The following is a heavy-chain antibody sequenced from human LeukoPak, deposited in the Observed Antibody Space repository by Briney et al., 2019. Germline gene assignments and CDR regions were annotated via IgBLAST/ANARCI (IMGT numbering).Heavy chain of an antibody. J-gene: IGHJ6*02. V-gene: IGHV3-21*01. CDR3: ARDLDANIVVVPAATRNNNYYYGMDV. CDR2: ISSSSSYI. CDR1: GFTFSSYS. D-gene: IGHD2-2*01. Sequence: GGSLRLSCAASGFTFSSYSMHWVRQAPGKGLEWVSSISSSSSYIYYADSVKGRFTISRDNAKNSLYLQMNSLRAEDTAVYYRARDLDANIVVVPAATRNNNYYYGMDVWGQGTTVTVSS.